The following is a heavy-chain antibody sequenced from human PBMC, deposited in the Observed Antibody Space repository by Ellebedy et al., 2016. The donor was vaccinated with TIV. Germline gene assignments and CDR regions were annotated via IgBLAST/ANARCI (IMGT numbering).Heavy chain of an antibody. V-gene: IGHV1-24*01. CDR1: GYPLTELS. D-gene: IGHD3-10*01. J-gene: IGHJ3*02. CDR3: ASGAATERPDYAFKM. CDR2: FHPEDGKT. Sequence: ASVKVSCKVSGYPLTELSMHWLRQAPGKGLEWMGGFHPEDGKTIYPQKFQGRISMTKDTSTDTIYMELRSLRSADTALYYCASGAATERPDYAFKMWGQGTVVTVSS.